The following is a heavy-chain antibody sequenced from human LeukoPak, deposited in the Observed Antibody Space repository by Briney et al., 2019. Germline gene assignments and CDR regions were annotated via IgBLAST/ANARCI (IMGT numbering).Heavy chain of an antibody. J-gene: IGHJ6*03. V-gene: IGHV3-30*02. CDR3: AKQMVEGQNYTYMDV. CDR2: TRFDESQK. D-gene: IGHD1-7*01. CDR1: GFNFGGCG. Sequence: GGSLRLSCAASGFNFGGCGMHWVRQAPGKGLEWVAFTRFDESQKYYADSVKGRFTISRDNSRNTVSLQMDSLRPDDTAVYYCAKQMVEGQNYTYMDVWGKGTSVTVSS.